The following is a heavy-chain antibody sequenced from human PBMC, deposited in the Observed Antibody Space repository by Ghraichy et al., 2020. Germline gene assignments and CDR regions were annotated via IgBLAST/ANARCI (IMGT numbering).Heavy chain of an antibody. D-gene: IGHD4-17*01. CDR3: AKEPMVTTGPDNWFDP. V-gene: IGHV3-23*01. CDR1: GFTFSSYA. J-gene: IGHJ5*02. CDR2: ISGSGGST. Sequence: GSLRLSCAASGFTFSSYAMSWVRQAPGKGLEWVSAISGSGGSTYYADSVKGRFTISRDNSKNTLYLQMNSLRAEDTAVYYCAKEPMVTTGPDNWFDPWGQGTLVTVSS.